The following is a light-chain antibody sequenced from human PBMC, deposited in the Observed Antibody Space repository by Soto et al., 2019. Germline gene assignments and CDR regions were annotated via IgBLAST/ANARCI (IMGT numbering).Light chain of an antibody. CDR3: QQRSDWPLT. CDR2: DAS. CDR1: QSVAIQ. J-gene: IGKJ4*01. V-gene: IGKV3-11*01. Sequence: EIVLTQSPATLSLSPGERATLSCRPSQSVAIQLAWYQQTPGQAPRLLISDASSRATGIPARFSGSGSGTDFTLTISSLEPEDFAVYYCQQRSDWPLTFGGGTKVEI.